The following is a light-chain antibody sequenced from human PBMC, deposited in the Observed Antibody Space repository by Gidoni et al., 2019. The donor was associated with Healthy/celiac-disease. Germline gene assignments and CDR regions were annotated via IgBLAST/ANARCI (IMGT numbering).Light chain of an antibody. CDR1: QSISSY. CDR3: QQSYSTPLIT. CDR2: AAS. J-gene: IGKJ5*01. Sequence: IQMTHSPSSLSASVGDRVTITCRASQSISSYLNWYQQKPGKAPKLLIYAASSLQSGVPSRFSGSGSGTDFTLTISSLQPEDFATYYCQQSYSTPLITFGQGTRLEIK. V-gene: IGKV1-39*01.